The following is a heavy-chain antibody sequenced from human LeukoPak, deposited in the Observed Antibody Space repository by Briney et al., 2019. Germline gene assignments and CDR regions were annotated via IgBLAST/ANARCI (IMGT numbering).Heavy chain of an antibody. J-gene: IGHJ4*02. CDR2: ISASGDNT. CDR1: GFTFSTYP. CDR3: AKDGGY. V-gene: IGHV3-23*01. Sequence: GGSLRLSCAASGFTFSTYPMMWVRQAPGKGLEWVSAISASGDNTYYADSVKGRFTISRDNSKNTLYLHVNTLRGDDTALYYCAKDGGYWGRGTLVTVSS.